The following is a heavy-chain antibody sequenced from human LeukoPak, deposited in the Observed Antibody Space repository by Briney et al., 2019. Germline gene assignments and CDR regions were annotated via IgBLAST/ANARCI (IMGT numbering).Heavy chain of an antibody. CDR1: GFTFIDYA. Sequence: PGGSLRLSCVASGFTFIDYAMTWVRQAPGKGLEWVSVIYSGGSTYYADSVKGRFTISRDNSKNTLYLQMNSLRAEDTAVYYCASRSYDFWSGYYYYYYMDVWGKGTTVTVSS. CDR2: IYSGGST. CDR3: ASRSYDFWSGYYYYYYMDV. J-gene: IGHJ6*03. V-gene: IGHV3-53*01. D-gene: IGHD3-3*01.